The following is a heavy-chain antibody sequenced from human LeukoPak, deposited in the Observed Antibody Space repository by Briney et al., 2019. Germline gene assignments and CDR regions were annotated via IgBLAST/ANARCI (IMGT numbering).Heavy chain of an antibody. J-gene: IGHJ4*02. Sequence: GRSLRLSCAASGFTFSSYGMHWVRQAPGKGLEWVAVISYDGSNKYYADSVKGRFTISRDNSKNTLYLRMNSLRAEDTAVYYCAKDKRRAIFYFDYWGQGTLVTVSS. CDR3: AKDKRRAIFYFDY. CDR2: ISYDGSNK. V-gene: IGHV3-30*18. CDR1: GFTFSSYG.